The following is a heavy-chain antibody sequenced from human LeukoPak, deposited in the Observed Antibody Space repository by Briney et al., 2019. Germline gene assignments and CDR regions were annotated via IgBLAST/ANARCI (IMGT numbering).Heavy chain of an antibody. V-gene: IGHV3-23*01. CDR2: ISGSGGST. J-gene: IGHJ4*02. CDR3: AKDYVRSSGYYYRDY. D-gene: IGHD3-22*01. CDR1: GFTFSSYA. Sequence: PGGSLRLSCAASGFTFSSYAMSWVRQAPGKGLEWVSAISGSGGSTYYADSVKGRFTISRDNSKNTLYLQMNSLRAEDTAVYYCAKDYVRSSGYYYRDYWGQGILVTVSS.